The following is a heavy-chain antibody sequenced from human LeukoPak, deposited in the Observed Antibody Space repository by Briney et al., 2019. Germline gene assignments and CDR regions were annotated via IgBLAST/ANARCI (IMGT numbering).Heavy chain of an antibody. V-gene: IGHV3-20*04. CDR2: IHWNGGST. Sequence: GGSLRLSCAASGFTFGDYGMSWVRQAPGKGLEWVSGIHWNGGSTGYADSVKGRFTISRDNSKNTLYLQMNSLRAEDTAVYYCAKDQEWELYAFDIWGQGTMVTVSS. D-gene: IGHD1-26*01. CDR3: AKDQEWELYAFDI. CDR1: GFTFGDYG. J-gene: IGHJ3*02.